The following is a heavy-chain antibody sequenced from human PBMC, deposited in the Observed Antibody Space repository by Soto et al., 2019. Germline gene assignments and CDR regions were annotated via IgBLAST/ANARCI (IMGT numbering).Heavy chain of an antibody. D-gene: IGHD3-3*01. J-gene: IGHJ4*02. Sequence: SLRLSCAASGFTFSSYAMSWVRQAPGKGLEWVSAISGSGGSTYYADSVKGRFTISRDNSKNTLYLQMNSLRAEDTAVYYCAKDRPHYDFWSGHDTFFDYWGQGTLVTVSS. CDR2: ISGSGGST. CDR3: AKDRPHYDFWSGHDTFFDY. CDR1: GFTFSSYA. V-gene: IGHV3-23*01.